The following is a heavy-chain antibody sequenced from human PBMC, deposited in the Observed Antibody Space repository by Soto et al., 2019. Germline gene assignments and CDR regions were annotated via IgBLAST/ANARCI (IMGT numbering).Heavy chain of an antibody. D-gene: IGHD3-22*01. CDR1: GGSFSGFF. Sequence: QVQLQQSGVGLLKPSETLSLTCTVHGGSFSGFFWTWTRQSPGKGLEWIGEINHSGRTNHNPSLNSRVTISVDTSKKQCSLNLSSVTAADTAVYYCARGSYYYDNSGYFHWGQGTLVTVSS. J-gene: IGHJ4*02. V-gene: IGHV4-34*01. CDR2: INHSGRT. CDR3: ARGSYYYDNSGYFH.